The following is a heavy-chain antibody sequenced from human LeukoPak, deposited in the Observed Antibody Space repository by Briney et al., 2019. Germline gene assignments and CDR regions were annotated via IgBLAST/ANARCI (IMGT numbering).Heavy chain of an antibody. Sequence: SVKVSCKASGGTFSSYAISWVRQAPGQGLEWMGRIIPILGIANYAQKFQGRVTITADKSTSTAYMELSSLRSEDTAVYYCVDSSGYKSKFDYWGQGTLVTVSS. V-gene: IGHV1-69*04. J-gene: IGHJ4*02. CDR1: GGTFSSYA. CDR2: IIPILGIA. CDR3: VDSSGYKSKFDY. D-gene: IGHD3-22*01.